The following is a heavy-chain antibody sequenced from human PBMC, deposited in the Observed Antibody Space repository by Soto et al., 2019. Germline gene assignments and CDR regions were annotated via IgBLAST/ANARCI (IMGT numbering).Heavy chain of an antibody. CDR2: INAGNGNT. D-gene: IGHD1-7*01. J-gene: IGHJ6*02. V-gene: IGHV1-3*01. CDR1: GYTFTSYA. Sequence: ASVKVSCKASGYTFTSYAMHWMRQAPGQRLEWMGWINAGNGNTKYSQKFQGRVTITRDTSASTAYMELSSLRSEDTAVYYCARGRTGTTNRNYYYGMDVWGQGTTVTVSS. CDR3: ARGRTGTTNRNYYYGMDV.